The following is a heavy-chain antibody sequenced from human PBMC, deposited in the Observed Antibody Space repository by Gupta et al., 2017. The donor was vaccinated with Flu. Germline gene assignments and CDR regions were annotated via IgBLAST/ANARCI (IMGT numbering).Heavy chain of an antibody. J-gene: IGHJ4*02. CDR2: ISPHNGAT. Sequence: STGYAIHWVRQAPGQGLEWMGRISPHNGATNYAQKFQDRVTMTRDTSINTAYMELRRLRSDDTAIYFCARVQGCDSPICYTGAADYWGQGTLVTIS. CDR3: ARVQGCDSPICYTGAADY. V-gene: IGHV1-2*06. CDR1: STGYA. D-gene: IGHD2-2*02.